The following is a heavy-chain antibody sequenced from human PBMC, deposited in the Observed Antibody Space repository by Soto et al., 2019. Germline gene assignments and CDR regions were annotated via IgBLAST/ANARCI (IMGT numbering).Heavy chain of an antibody. D-gene: IGHD3-22*01. J-gene: IGHJ4*02. Sequence: LSLTCAVYGGSFSGYYMSWIRQAPGKGLEWVSYISSSGSTIYYADSVKGRFTISRDNAKNSLYLQMNSLRAEDTAVYYCARSHLYYDSSGYPDYWGQGTLVTVSS. CDR2: ISSSGSTI. CDR3: ARSHLYYDSSGYPDY. V-gene: IGHV3-11*01. CDR1: GGSFSGYY.